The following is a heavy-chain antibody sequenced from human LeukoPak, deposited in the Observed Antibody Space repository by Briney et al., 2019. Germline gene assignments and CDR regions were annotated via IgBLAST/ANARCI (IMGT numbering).Heavy chain of an antibody. D-gene: IGHD3-3*01. CDR3: AKDHRNYDFWSGYYKGDY. J-gene: IGHJ4*02. CDR2: ISSSSSYI. Sequence: NAGGSLRLSCAASGFTFSSYSMTWVRQAPGKGLEWVSSISSSSSYIYYADSVKGRFTISRDNAKNSLYLQMNSLRAEDTAVYYCAKDHRNYDFWSGYYKGDYWGQGTLVTVSS. V-gene: IGHV3-21*04. CDR1: GFTFSSYS.